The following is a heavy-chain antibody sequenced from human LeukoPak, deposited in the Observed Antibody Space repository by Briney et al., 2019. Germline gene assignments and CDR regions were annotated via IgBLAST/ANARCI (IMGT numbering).Heavy chain of an antibody. J-gene: IGHJ5*02. D-gene: IGHD2-21*02. CDR1: GYTFTSYG. Sequence: ASVKVSCKASGYTFTSYGISWVRQATGQGLEWMGWMNPNSGNTGYAQKFQGRVTITRNTSISTAYMELSSLRSEDTAVYYCARMGVTQVNWFDPWGQGTLVTVSS. CDR2: MNPNSGNT. V-gene: IGHV1-8*03. CDR3: ARMGVTQVNWFDP.